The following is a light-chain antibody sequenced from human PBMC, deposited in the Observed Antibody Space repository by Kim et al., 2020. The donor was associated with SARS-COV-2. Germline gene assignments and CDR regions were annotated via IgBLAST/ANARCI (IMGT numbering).Light chain of an antibody. CDR2: EVS. V-gene: IGLV2-18*02. J-gene: IGLJ2*01. CDR3: SSYTSSSTLI. Sequence: GQSGTLSCTGTSSDVGSYNRVSWYQQPPGTAPKLIIYEVSDRPSGVPHCFSGSKSGNTASLTISWLQTEDEADYYCSSYTSSSTLIFGGGTQLTVL. CDR1: SSDVGSYNR.